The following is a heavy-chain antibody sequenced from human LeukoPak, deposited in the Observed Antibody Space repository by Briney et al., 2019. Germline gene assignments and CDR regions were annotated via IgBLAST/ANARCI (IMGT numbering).Heavy chain of an antibody. V-gene: IGHV1-46*01. J-gene: IGHJ6*03. Sequence: ASVKVSCKTSGYTFTSYFIHWVRQAPGQGLEWMGIINPSGGSTRYAQKFQGRVTMTRDLSTSTVYMELSSLRSEDTAVYYCARDGGYNWNYFGYYYYMDVWGKGTAVTVSS. CDR2: INPSGGST. CDR3: ARDGGYNWNYFGYYYYMDV. CDR1: GYTFTSYF. D-gene: IGHD1-7*01.